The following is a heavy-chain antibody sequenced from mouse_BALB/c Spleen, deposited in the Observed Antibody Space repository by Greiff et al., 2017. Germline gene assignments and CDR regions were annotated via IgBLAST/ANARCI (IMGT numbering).Heavy chain of an antibody. V-gene: IGHV1-7*01. Sequence: QVQLKQSGAELAKPGASVKMSCKASGYTFTSYWMHWVKQRPGQGLEWIGYINPSTGYTEYNQKFKDKATLTADKSSSTAYMQLSSLTSEDSAVYYCARDYGSSSAYWGQGTLVTVSA. J-gene: IGHJ3*01. D-gene: IGHD1-1*01. CDR3: ARDYGSSSAY. CDR2: INPSTGYT. CDR1: GYTFTSYW.